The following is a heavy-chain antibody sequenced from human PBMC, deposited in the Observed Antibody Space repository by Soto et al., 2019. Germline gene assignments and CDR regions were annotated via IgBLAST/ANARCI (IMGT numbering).Heavy chain of an antibody. J-gene: IGHJ1*01. Sequence: ASVKVSCKASGGTFSSYTISWVRQAPGQGLEWMGRIIPILGIANYAQKFQGRVTITADKSTSTAYMELSSLRSEDTAVYYGASRYYYDSSGYPEYFQHWGQGTLVTVSS. V-gene: IGHV1-69*02. CDR1: GGTFSSYT. CDR2: IIPILGIA. CDR3: ASRYYYDSSGYPEYFQH. D-gene: IGHD3-22*01.